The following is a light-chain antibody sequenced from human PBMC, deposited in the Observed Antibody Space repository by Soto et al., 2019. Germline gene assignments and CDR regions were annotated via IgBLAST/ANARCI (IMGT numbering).Light chain of an antibody. J-gene: IGLJ1*01. V-gene: IGLV2-8*01. CDR3: SSYVGTNTYV. CDR2: EVS. Sequence: QSALTQPPSASGSPGQPVPISCTGTSSDVGGYNYVSWYQQHPGKAPNLLIYEVSSRPSGVPDRFSGSKSGNTASLTVSGLQAEDEADYYCSSYVGTNTYVFGTGTKVTVL. CDR1: SSDVGGYNY.